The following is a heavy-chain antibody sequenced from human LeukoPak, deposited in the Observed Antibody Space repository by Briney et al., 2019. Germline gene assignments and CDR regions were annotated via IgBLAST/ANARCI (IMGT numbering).Heavy chain of an antibody. CDR1: GGSFSGYY. CDR3: ARAMYYGSGSYDY. V-gene: IGHV4-34*01. Sequence: SETLSLTCAVYGGSFSGYYWSWIRQPPGKGLEWIGEINHSGSTNYNPSLKSRVTISVDTSKNQFSLKLSSVTAADTAVYYCARAMYYGSGSYDYWDQGTLVTVSS. D-gene: IGHD3-10*01. CDR2: INHSGST. J-gene: IGHJ4*02.